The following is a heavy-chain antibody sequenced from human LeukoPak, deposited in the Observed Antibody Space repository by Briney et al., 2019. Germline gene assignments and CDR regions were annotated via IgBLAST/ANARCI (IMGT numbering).Heavy chain of an antibody. CDR2: INHSGST. Sequence: SETLSLTCAVYGGSFSGYYWSWIRQPPGKGLEWIGEINHSGSTNYNPSPKSRVTISVDTSKNQFSLKLSSVTAADTAVYYCARGRFFGLIVVIPAAMIAFDIWGQGTMVTVSS. CDR3: ARGRFFGLIVVIPAAMIAFDI. CDR1: GGSFSGYY. J-gene: IGHJ3*02. D-gene: IGHD2-2*01. V-gene: IGHV4-34*01.